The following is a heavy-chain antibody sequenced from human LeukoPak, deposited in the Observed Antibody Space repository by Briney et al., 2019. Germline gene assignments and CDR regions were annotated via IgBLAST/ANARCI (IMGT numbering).Heavy chain of an antibody. CDR2: IGTAHDT. Sequence: GGSLRLSCEASGFTFSDYDMHWVRQVAGKGLEWVSAIGTAHDTFCPDSVKGRFTISRENAKNALYLQMNSLRDGDTAIYYCARGTHCNSTTCHTPTWFDPWGQGTLVSVSS. V-gene: IGHV3-13*01. J-gene: IGHJ5*02. CDR1: GFTFSDYD. CDR3: ARGTHCNSTTCHTPTWFDP. D-gene: IGHD2-2*01.